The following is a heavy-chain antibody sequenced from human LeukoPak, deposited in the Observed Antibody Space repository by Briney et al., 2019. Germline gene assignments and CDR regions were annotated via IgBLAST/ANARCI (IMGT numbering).Heavy chain of an antibody. D-gene: IGHD3-3*01. J-gene: IGHJ4*02. V-gene: IGHV3-7*01. CDR1: RFTFSSYW. CDR3: ARGMGYDFWSGYYDY. Sequence: GGSLRLSCAASRFTFSSYWMSWVRQAPGKGLEWVANIKQDGSGKYYVDSVKGRFTISRDNAKNSLYLQMNSLRAEDTAVYYCARGMGYDFWSGYYDYWGQGTLVTVSS. CDR2: IKQDGSGK.